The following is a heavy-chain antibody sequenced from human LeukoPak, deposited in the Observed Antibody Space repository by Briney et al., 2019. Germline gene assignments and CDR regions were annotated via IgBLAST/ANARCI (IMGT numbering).Heavy chain of an antibody. CDR3: ARGLSMVRGVFDP. CDR1: GYTFTGYY. D-gene: IGHD3-10*01. Sequence: ASVKVSCKASGYTFTGYYMHWVRQAPGQALEWMGWINPNSGGTNYAQKFQGRVTMTRDTSISTAYMELSRLRSDDTAVYYCARGLSMVRGVFDPWGQGTLVTVSS. V-gene: IGHV1-2*02. CDR2: INPNSGGT. J-gene: IGHJ5*02.